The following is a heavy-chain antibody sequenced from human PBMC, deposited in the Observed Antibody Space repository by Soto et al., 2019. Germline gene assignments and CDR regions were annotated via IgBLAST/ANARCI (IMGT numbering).Heavy chain of an antibody. CDR1: GFTVSSNY. CDR2: IYSGGST. Sequence: PGGSLRLSCAASGFTVSSNYMSWVRQAPGKGLEWVSVIYSGGSTYYADSVKGRFTISRDNSKNTLYLQMNSLRAEDTAVYYCARDRSYSDYGMDVWGQGTTVTVSS. CDR3: ARDRSYSDYGMDV. D-gene: IGHD4-4*01. V-gene: IGHV3-66*01. J-gene: IGHJ6*02.